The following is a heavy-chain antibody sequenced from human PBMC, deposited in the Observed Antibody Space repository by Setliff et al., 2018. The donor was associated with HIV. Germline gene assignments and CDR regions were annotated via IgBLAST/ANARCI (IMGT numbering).Heavy chain of an antibody. Sequence: SETLSLTCTVSGGSISSGGYYWTWIRQPPGKGLEWIGEIDHSGSTKYHASLKSRVTISIDTSKNQISLKLSSVTAADTAVYYCARGLNYYGSGSYLPLGYWGQGTLVTVSS. CDR3: ARGLNYYGSGSYLPLGY. J-gene: IGHJ4*02. CDR2: IDHSGST. V-gene: IGHV4-39*07. D-gene: IGHD3-10*01. CDR1: GGSISSGGYY.